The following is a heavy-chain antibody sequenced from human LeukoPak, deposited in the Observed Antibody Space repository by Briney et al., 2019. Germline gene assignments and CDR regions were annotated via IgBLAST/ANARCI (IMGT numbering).Heavy chain of an antibody. V-gene: IGHV4-34*01. Sequence: SETLSLTCAVYGGSFSGYYWSWIRQPPGKGLEWIGEINHSGSTNYNPSLKSRVTISVDTSKNQFSLKLSSVTAADTAVYYCARALRLSPRRSTYAPDYWGQGTLVTVSS. J-gene: IGHJ4*02. CDR2: INHSGST. CDR1: GGSFSGYY. D-gene: IGHD3-16*01. CDR3: ARALRLSPRRSTYAPDY.